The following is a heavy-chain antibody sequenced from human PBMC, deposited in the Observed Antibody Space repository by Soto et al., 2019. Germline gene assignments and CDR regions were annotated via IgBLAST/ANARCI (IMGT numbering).Heavy chain of an antibody. CDR3: ARGGAAAGTPHYYYYYGMDV. D-gene: IGHD6-13*01. Sequence: QVQLVQSGAEVKKPGASVKVSCKASGYTFTSYGISWVRQAPGQGLEWMGWISAYNGNTNYAQKLQGRGTMTTDTSTSTAYMELRSLRSDDTAVYYCARGGAAAGTPHYYYYYGMDVWGQGTTVTVSS. J-gene: IGHJ6*02. V-gene: IGHV1-18*01. CDR1: GYTFTSYG. CDR2: ISAYNGNT.